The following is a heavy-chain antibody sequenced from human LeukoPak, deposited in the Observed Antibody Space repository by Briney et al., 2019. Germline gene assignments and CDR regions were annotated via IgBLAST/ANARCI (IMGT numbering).Heavy chain of an antibody. CDR2: IYSGGST. Sequence: GSLRLSCAASGFTVSSNYMSWVRQAPGKGLEWVSVIYSGGSTYYADSVEGRFTISRDNSKNTLYLQMNSLRAEDTAVYYCARDGRGYGLDPWGQGTLVTVSS. J-gene: IGHJ5*02. D-gene: IGHD3-10*01. CDR1: GFTVSSNY. CDR3: ARDGRGYGLDP. V-gene: IGHV3-66*01.